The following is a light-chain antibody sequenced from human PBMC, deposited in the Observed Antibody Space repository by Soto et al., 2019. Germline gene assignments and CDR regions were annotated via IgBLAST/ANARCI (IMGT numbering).Light chain of an antibody. CDR1: QTISSW. V-gene: IGKV1-5*03. Sequence: DIQMTQSPSTLSGSVGDRVTITCRASQTISSWLAWYQQKPGKAPKLLIYKAYTLKSGVTSRFSGSGSGTEFTLTISSLQPEDSATYYCRQHNSFPITFGQGTRLDIK. CDR2: KAY. CDR3: RQHNSFPIT. J-gene: IGKJ5*01.